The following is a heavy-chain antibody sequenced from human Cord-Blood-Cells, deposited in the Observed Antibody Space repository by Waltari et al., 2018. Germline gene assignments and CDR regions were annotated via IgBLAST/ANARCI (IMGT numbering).Heavy chain of an antibody. CDR2: INHSGST. V-gene: IGHV4-34*01. CDR3: ARARLNYDFWSGYYGGWEDY. Sequence: QVQLQQWGAGLLKPSETLSLTCAVYGGSFSGYYWSWIRQPPGKGLEWIGEINHSGSTNYNPSLKSRVTISVDTSKNQFSLKLSSVTAADTAVYYCARARLNYDFWSGYYGGWEDYWGQGTLVTVSS. D-gene: IGHD3-3*01. CDR1: GGSFSGYY. J-gene: IGHJ4*02.